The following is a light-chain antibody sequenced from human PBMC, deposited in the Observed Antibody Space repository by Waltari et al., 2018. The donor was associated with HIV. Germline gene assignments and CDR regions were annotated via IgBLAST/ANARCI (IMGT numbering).Light chain of an antibody. CDR1: FTDVGSYNL. CDR3: CSYAGSRIHVI. V-gene: IGLV2-23*02. Sequence: QSALTQPASVSGSPGKSITISCTGTFTDVGSYNLVSGYQQHPGEAPKLMIYEVTKRPSGISSRFSGSKSGNTASLTISGLQAEDEANYYCCSYAGSRIHVIFGGGTTLTVL. J-gene: IGLJ2*01. CDR2: EVT.